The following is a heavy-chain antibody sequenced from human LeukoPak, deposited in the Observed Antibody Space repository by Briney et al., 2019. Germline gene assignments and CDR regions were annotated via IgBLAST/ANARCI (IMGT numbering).Heavy chain of an antibody. Sequence: GGSLRLSCAASGFTFSGCGMHWVRQAPGKGLEWVTFIRYDGSNKYYTDSVKGRFTISRDNSKNTLYLQMDSLRAEDTAVYYCARDYDFWSGYYSPTRGYFGYWGQGTLVTVSS. CDR3: ARDYDFWSGYYSPTRGYFGY. D-gene: IGHD3-3*01. CDR1: GFTFSGCG. CDR2: IRYDGSNK. V-gene: IGHV3-30*02. J-gene: IGHJ4*02.